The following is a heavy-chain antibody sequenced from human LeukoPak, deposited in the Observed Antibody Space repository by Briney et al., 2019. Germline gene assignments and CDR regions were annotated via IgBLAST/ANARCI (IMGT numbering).Heavy chain of an antibody. CDR1: GGSISSSSYY. CDR3: ARRSLVAATRRPFDC. Sequence: PSETLSLTCTVSGGSISSSSYYWGWIRQPPGKGLEWIGSIYYSGSTYYSPSLKSRVTISVDTSKNQFSLKLSSVTAADTAVYYCARRSLVAATRRPFDCWGQGTLVTVSS. V-gene: IGHV4-39*01. J-gene: IGHJ4*02. CDR2: IYYSGST. D-gene: IGHD2-15*01.